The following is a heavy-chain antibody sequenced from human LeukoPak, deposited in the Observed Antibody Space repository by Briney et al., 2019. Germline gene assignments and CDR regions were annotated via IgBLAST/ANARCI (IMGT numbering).Heavy chain of an antibody. V-gene: IGHV4-59*01. CDR2: IYYSGST. J-gene: IGHJ6*03. CDR3: ARAPRTPRFCSSTSCYHGGYYYYYYMDV. CDR1: GGSISSYY. D-gene: IGHD2-2*01. Sequence: PSETLYLTCTVSGGSISSYYWSWIRQPPGKGLEWIGYIYYSGSTNYNPSLKSRVTISVDTSKNQFSLKLSSVTAADTAVYYCARAPRTPRFCSSTSCYHGGYYYYYYMDVWGKGTTVTVSS.